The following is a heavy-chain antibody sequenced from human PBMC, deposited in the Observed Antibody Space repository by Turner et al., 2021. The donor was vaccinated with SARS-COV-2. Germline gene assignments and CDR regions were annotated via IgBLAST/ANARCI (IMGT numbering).Heavy chain of an antibody. CDR3: AGGVVVVATTHYGVDV. CDR2: ITRSEKL. J-gene: IGHJ6*02. D-gene: IGHD2-15*01. V-gene: IGHV4-34*01. Sequence: QVHLQQWGAGLLNPSETLSLTCAVSGLSFTNYYWTWVRQSPGKGLGWIREITRSEKLDYNPSRRCRVSISVDTSKNQFSLKRSSVTAADTAVYCCAGGVVVVATTHYGVDVWGQGTTVTVSS. CDR1: GLSFTNYY.